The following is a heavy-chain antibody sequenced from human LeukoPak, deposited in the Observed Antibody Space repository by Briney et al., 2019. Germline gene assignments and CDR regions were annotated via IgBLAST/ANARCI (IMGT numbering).Heavy chain of an antibody. J-gene: IGHJ4*02. V-gene: IGHV1-18*01. CDR3: ARDYYDILTGYYNFDY. CDR2: ISVHNGNT. D-gene: IGHD3-9*01. Sequence: GASVKVSCKASGYTFNTYDINWVRQATGQGLEWMGWISVHNGNTNYAQKLQGRVIMTTDTSTSTAYMELRSLRSDDTAVYYCARDYYDILTGYYNFDYWGQGTLVTVSS. CDR1: GYTFNTYD.